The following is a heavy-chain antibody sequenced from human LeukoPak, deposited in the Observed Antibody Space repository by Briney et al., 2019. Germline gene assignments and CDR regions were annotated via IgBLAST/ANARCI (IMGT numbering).Heavy chain of an antibody. J-gene: IGHJ6*02. V-gene: IGHV4-34*01. Sequence: PSETLSLTCAVYGGSFSGYYWSWIRQPPGKGLEWIGEITHSRSTNYNPSLKSRVTISVDTSKNRFSLKLSSVTAADTAVYYCAKVVPAAISSIAARPRGDYYYGMDVWGQGTTVTVSS. CDR2: ITHSRST. CDR3: AKVVPAAISSIAARPRGDYYYGMDV. CDR1: GGSFSGYY. D-gene: IGHD6-6*01.